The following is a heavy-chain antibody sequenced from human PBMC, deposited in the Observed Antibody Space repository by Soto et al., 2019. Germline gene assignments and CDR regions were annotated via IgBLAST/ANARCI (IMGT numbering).Heavy chain of an antibody. D-gene: IGHD3-22*01. V-gene: IGHV4-34*01. Sequence: SETLSLTCAVYGGSFSGYYWSWIRQPPGKGLEWIGEINHSGSTNYNPSLKSRVTISVDTSKNQFSLKLSSVTAADTAVYYCARGPRGSGYYSGNYYYYYGMDVWGQGTTVTVS. CDR3: ARGPRGSGYYSGNYYYYYGMDV. J-gene: IGHJ6*02. CDR2: INHSGST. CDR1: GGSFSGYY.